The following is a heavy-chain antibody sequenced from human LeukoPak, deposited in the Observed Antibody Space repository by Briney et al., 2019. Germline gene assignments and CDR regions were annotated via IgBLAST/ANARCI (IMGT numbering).Heavy chain of an antibody. J-gene: IGHJ4*02. Sequence: GASVKVSCKASGYTFTSYGISWVRQAPGQGLEWMGWISAYNGNTNYAQKLQGRVTMTTDTSTSTAYMELRSLRSDDTAVYYCARSLTYYYDSSGYYYGFDYWGQGTLVTVSS. CDR1: GYTFTSYG. CDR3: ARSLTYYYDSSGYYYGFDY. V-gene: IGHV1-18*01. CDR2: ISAYNGNT. D-gene: IGHD3-22*01.